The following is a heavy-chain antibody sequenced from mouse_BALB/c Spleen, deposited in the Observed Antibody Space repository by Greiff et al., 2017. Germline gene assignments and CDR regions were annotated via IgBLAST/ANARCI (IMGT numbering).Heavy chain of an antibody. Sequence: QVQLQQPGAELVRPGASVKLSCKASGYTFTSYWINWVKQRPGQGLEWIGNIYPSDSYTNYNQKFKDKATLTVDKSSSTAYMQLSSPTSEDSAVYYCTKGSGYFDYWGQGTTLTVSA. CDR1: GYTFTSYW. CDR2: IYPSDSYT. D-gene: IGHD6-1*01. CDR3: TKGSGYFDY. V-gene: IGHV1-69*02. J-gene: IGHJ2*01.